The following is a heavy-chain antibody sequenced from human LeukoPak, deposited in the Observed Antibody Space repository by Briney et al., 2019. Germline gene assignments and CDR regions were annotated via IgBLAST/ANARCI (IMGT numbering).Heavy chain of an antibody. V-gene: IGHV3-30*04. Sequence: GGSLRLSCAASGFTFSSYAMNWVRQAPGQGLEWVAVISYDGSNIYYADSVKGRFTISRDNSKNTLYLQMNSLRDADTAVYYCARDQVRSVVVPAAPQDYWGQGTLVTVSS. CDR3: ARDQVRSVVVPAAPQDY. CDR1: GFTFSSYA. D-gene: IGHD2-2*01. CDR2: ISYDGSNI. J-gene: IGHJ4*02.